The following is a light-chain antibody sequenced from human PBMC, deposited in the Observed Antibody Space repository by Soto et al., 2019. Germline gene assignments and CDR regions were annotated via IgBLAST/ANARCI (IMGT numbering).Light chain of an antibody. Sequence: QSALTQPASVCGSPGQSITISCTGTSSDVGGYNYVSWYQQHPGKAPKLMIYDVSNRPSGVSNRFSGSKSGNTASLTISGLQAEDEADYYCSSYTSSSLQGFGGGTKLTVL. CDR3: SSYTSSSLQG. CDR1: SSDVGGYNY. J-gene: IGLJ2*01. CDR2: DVS. V-gene: IGLV2-14*01.